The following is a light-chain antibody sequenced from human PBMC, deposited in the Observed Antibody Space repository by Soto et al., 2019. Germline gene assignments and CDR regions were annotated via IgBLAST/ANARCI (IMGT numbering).Light chain of an antibody. CDR3: QQGHNWPLT. CDR1: QGISSE. Sequence: EIVMTQSPATLSLSPGERAALSCRASQGISSELAWYQQKPGQPPRLLIYGASTRATGVAARFTVSGSGSDFTLTISGLQSEDFAVYYCQQGHNWPLTFGQGTRLEI. J-gene: IGKJ2*01. CDR2: GAS. V-gene: IGKV3-15*01.